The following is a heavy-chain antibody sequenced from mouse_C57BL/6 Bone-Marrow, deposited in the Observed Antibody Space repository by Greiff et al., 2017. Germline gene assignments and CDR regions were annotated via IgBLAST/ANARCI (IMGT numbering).Heavy chain of an antibody. CDR1: GYTFTSYW. CDR3: ARKGPFYYYGSSLWYFDV. CDR2: IHPNSGST. Sequence: QVQLQQPGAELVKPGASVKLSCKASGYTFTSYWMHWVKQRPGQGLEWIGMIHPNSGSTNYNEKFKSKATLTVDKSSSTAYMQLSSLTSEDSAVYYCARKGPFYYYGSSLWYFDVWGTGTTVTVSS. J-gene: IGHJ1*03. V-gene: IGHV1-64*01. D-gene: IGHD1-1*01.